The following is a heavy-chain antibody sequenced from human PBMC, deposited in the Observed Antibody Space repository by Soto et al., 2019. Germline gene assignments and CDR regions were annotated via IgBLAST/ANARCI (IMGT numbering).Heavy chain of an antibody. CDR3: ARDLMPNDRGLGDLAY. V-gene: IGHV3-21*06. CDR1: GFTFSKYS. D-gene: IGHD3-22*01. J-gene: IGHJ4*02. CDR2: VTSTTGDL. Sequence: EVQLVESGGGLVRRGGSLRLSCAASGFTFSKYSMNWVRQAPGKGLEWLSSVTSTTGDLYYADSVKDRFTISRDNTRNSLSLRVHSLRDEDTGVYYCARDLMPNDRGLGDLAYWGQGTLVTVSS.